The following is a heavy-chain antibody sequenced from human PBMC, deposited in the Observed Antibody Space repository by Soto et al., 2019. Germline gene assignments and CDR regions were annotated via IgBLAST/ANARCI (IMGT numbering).Heavy chain of an antibody. D-gene: IGHD2-15*01. V-gene: IGHV3-7*03. J-gene: IGHJ4*02. CDR2: INQDGTEK. CDR1: RFTFRTYC. Sequence: GGSLRLSCQASRFTFRTYCMNWVRQAPGKGLEWVANINQDGTEKYYGNSVRGRFTISRDNARNSLSLQMRSLRAEDTAVYYCVRMDGCKQRPYYIDYWGRGTLVTVSS. CDR3: VRMDGCKQRPYYIDY.